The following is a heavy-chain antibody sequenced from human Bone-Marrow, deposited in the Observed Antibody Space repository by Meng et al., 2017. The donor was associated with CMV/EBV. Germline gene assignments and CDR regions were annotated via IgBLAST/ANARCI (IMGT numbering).Heavy chain of an antibody. CDR3: ARSLENWFDP. Sequence: ASVKVSCKASGYTFTSYGISWVRQAPGQGLEWMGWINPNSGGTNYAQKFQGRVTMTRDTSVSTGYMEVSRLRSDDTAVYYCARSLENWFDPWGQGTLVTVSS. D-gene: IGHD1-1*01. CDR1: GYTFTSYG. J-gene: IGHJ5*02. CDR2: INPNSGGT. V-gene: IGHV1-2*02.